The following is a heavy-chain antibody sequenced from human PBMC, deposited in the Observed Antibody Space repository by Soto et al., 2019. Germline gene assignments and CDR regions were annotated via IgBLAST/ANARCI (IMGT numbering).Heavy chain of an antibody. CDR2: MNPNSGNT. CDR1: GYTFTSYD. Sequence: ASVKVSCKASGYTFTSYDINWVRQATGQGLEWMGWMNPNSGNTGYAQKFQGRVTMTRNTSISTAYMELSSLRSEDTAVYYCARGYAYYDFWSGYFSYYGMDVWGQGTTVTVSS. D-gene: IGHD3-3*01. CDR3: ARGYAYYDFWSGYFSYYGMDV. V-gene: IGHV1-8*01. J-gene: IGHJ6*02.